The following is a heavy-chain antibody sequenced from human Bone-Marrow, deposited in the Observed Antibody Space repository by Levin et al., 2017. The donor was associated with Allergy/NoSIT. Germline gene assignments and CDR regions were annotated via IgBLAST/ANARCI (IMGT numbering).Heavy chain of an antibody. CDR3: ARGRVRGWLEYFDS. CDR2: ITYDGNSR. D-gene: IGHD6-19*01. J-gene: IGHJ4*02. V-gene: IGHV3-30-3*01. Sequence: QPGGSLRLSCAASGFTFSSYSMHWVRQSPGKGLEWVAVITYDGNSRHYADSVKGRFSSSRDNSKNTMYLQMSGLTVDDTAVYYCARGRVRGWLEYFDSWGQGTLVTVSS. CDR1: GFTFSSYS.